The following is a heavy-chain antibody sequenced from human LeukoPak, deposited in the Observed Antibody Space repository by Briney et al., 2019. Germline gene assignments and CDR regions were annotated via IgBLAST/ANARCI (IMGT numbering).Heavy chain of an antibody. CDR2: IKYDGSEE. CDR3: AREIQRPLDY. Sequence: GESLRLSCVASGFVFKNYWMSWVRQAPGKGLEWVANIKYDGSEEFYVDSVKGRFTISRDNAKNSVSLQMSSLRVEDTAVYYCAREIQRPLDYWGQGILVTVSS. CDR1: GFVFKNYW. D-gene: IGHD5-18*01. J-gene: IGHJ4*02. V-gene: IGHV3-7*01.